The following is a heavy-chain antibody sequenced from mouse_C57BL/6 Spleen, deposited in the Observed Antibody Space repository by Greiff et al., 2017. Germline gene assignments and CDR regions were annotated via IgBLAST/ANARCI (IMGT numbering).Heavy chain of an antibody. D-gene: IGHD2-4*01. CDR1: GFTFSDYG. Sequence: EVMLVESGGGLVKPGGSLKLSCAASGFTFSDYGMHWVRQAPEKGLEWVAYISSGSSTIYYADTVKGRFTISRDNAKNTLFLQMTSLRSEDTAMYYCARGGGLRRGYYFDYWGQGTTLTVSS. CDR2: ISSGSSTI. V-gene: IGHV5-17*01. CDR3: ARGGGLRRGYYFDY. J-gene: IGHJ2*01.